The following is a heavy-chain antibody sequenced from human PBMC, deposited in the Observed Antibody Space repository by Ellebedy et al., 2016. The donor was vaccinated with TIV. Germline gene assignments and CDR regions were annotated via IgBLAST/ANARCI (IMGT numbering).Heavy chain of an antibody. D-gene: IGHD3-10*01. V-gene: IGHV1-69*13. CDR3: ARVRPMVRGVMELGY. CDR2: IIPIFGTA. CDR1: GGTFSSYA. J-gene: IGHJ4*02. Sequence: ASVKVSCKASGGTFSSYAISWVRQAPGQGLEWMGGIIPIFGTANYAQKFQGRVTITADESTSTAYMELSSLRSEDTAVYYCARVRPMVRGVMELGYWGQGTLVTVSS.